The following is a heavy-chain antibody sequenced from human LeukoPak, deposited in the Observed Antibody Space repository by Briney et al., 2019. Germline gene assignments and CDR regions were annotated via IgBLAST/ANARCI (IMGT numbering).Heavy chain of an antibody. D-gene: IGHD5-18*01. CDR1: GYTFTSYG. Sequence: SVKVSCKASGYTFTSYGFSWVRQAPGQGLEWMGRIIPILGIANYAQKFQGRVTITADKSTSTAYMELSSLRSEDTAVYYCASLGRKGQLSLVFRFDYWGQGTLVTVSS. J-gene: IGHJ4*02. V-gene: IGHV1-69*04. CDR2: IIPILGIA. CDR3: ASLGRKGQLSLVFRFDY.